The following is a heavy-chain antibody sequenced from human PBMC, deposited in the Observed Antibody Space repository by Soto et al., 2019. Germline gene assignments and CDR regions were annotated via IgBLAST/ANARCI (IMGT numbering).Heavy chain of an antibody. V-gene: IGHV3-23*01. CDR1: GFTFSSYA. Sequence: GGSLRLSCAASGFTFSSYAMSWVRQAPGKGLEWVSAISGSGGSTYYADSVKGRFTVSRDNSKNTLYLQMNSLRAEDTAVYYCAKDEGPWSSGWYHYWGQGTLVTVSS. CDR3: AKDEGPWSSGWYHY. CDR2: ISGSGGST. J-gene: IGHJ4*02. D-gene: IGHD6-19*01.